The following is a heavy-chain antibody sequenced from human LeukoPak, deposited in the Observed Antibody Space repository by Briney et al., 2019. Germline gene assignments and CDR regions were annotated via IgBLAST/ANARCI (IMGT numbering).Heavy chain of an antibody. CDR3: ARSYSMVRGVISRY. CDR2: IYYSGST. J-gene: IGHJ4*02. V-gene: IGHV4-39*07. Sequence: SETLSLTCTVSGDSISSSSYYWGWIRQPPGKGLEWIGSIYYSGSTYYNPSLKSRVTISVDTSKNQFSLKLSSVTAADTAVYYCARSYSMVRGVISRYWGQGTLVTVSS. CDR1: GDSISSSSYY. D-gene: IGHD3-10*01.